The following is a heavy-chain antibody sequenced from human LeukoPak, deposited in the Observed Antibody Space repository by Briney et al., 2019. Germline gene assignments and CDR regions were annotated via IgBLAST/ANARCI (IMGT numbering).Heavy chain of an antibody. CDR1: GFSFSNYW. Sequence: GGSLRLSCAASGFSFSNYWMSWVRQAPGKELEWVANINQDGNEKYYVDSVKGRFTISRDNAEKSLCLQMNSLRAEDTAVYYCARTNTGYSWFDYWGQGTLVIVSS. V-gene: IGHV3-7*03. CDR3: ARTNTGYSWFDY. CDR2: INQDGNEK. D-gene: IGHD6-13*01. J-gene: IGHJ4*02.